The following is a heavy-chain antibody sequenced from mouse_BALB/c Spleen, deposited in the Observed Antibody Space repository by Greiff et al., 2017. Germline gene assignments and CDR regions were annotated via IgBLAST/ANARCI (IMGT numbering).Heavy chain of an antibody. CDR1: GFSLTSYG. D-gene: IGHD1-1*01. Sequence: VQRVESGPGLVAPSQSLSITCTVSGFSLTSYGVHWVRQPPGKGLEWLGVIWAGGSTNYNSALMSRLSISKDNSKSQVFLKMNSLQTDDTAMYYCARYYGSSYGAMDYWGQGTSVTVSS. V-gene: IGHV2-9*02. CDR2: IWAGGST. J-gene: IGHJ4*01. CDR3: ARYYGSSYGAMDY.